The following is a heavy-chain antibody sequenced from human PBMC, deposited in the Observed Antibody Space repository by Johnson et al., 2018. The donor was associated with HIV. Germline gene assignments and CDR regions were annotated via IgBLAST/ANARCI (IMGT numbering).Heavy chain of an antibody. CDR3: ARHSTSSTMGAFDI. J-gene: IGHJ3*02. CDR2: IYSGGST. Sequence: VQLVESGVNLVQPGRSLRLSCAASGFTFDDYAIQWVRQAPGKGLAWVSVIYSGGSTYYADSVKGRFTISRDNSKNTLYLQMNSLRAEDTAVYYCARHSTSSTMGAFDIWGQGTMVTVSS. CDR1: GFTFDDYA. V-gene: IGHV3-66*04. D-gene: IGHD6-6*01.